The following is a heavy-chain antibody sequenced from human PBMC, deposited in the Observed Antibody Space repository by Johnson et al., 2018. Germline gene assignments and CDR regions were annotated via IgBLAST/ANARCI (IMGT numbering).Heavy chain of an antibody. CDR1: GFTFNTCA. Sequence: VQLVQSGGGLVQPGGSLRLSCATSGFTFNTCAMNWVRQAPGKGLEWVSGIGASGDTTWYSDSVKGRFAISRDNSKNTLSLQMNSQRADDTAIYYCAKYVVVVPVSYGLDVWGQGTTVTVSS. CDR3: AKYVVVVPVSYGLDV. V-gene: IGHV3-23*04. CDR2: IGASGDTT. J-gene: IGHJ6*02. D-gene: IGHD2-2*01.